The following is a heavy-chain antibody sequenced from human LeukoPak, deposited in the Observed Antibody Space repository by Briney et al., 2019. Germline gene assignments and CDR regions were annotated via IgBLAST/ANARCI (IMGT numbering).Heavy chain of an antibody. Sequence: ASVKVSCKASGYTFTSYGISWVRQAPGQGLEWMGWISAYNGNTNYAQKLQGRVTMTTDTSTSTAYMELRSLRSDDTAVYYCARDLRFLEWSPPDYWGQGTLVTASS. CDR1: GYTFTSYG. J-gene: IGHJ4*02. D-gene: IGHD3-3*01. CDR3: ARDLRFLEWSPPDY. CDR2: ISAYNGNT. V-gene: IGHV1-18*01.